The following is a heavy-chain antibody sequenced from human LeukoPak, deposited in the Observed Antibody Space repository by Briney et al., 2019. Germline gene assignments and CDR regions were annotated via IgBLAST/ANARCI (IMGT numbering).Heavy chain of an antibody. Sequence: SETLSLTCAVYGGSSSGYYWSWIRQPPGKGLEWIGEINHSGSTNYNPSLKSRVTISVDTSKNQFSLKLSSVTAADTAVYYCARGLGGGRYSSSWYERVAWFDPWGQGTLVTVSS. CDR2: INHSGST. D-gene: IGHD6-13*01. CDR3: ARGLGGGRYSSSWYERVAWFDP. CDR1: GGSSSGYY. J-gene: IGHJ5*02. V-gene: IGHV4-34*01.